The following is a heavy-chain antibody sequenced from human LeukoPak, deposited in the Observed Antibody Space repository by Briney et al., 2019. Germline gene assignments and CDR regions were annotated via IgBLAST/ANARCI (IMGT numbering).Heavy chain of an antibody. CDR2: IYYSGST. V-gene: IGHV4-31*03. CDR3: ARAVRGVIINWFDP. D-gene: IGHD3-10*01. CDR1: GGSISSGGYY. J-gene: IGHJ5*02. Sequence: PSETLSLTCTVSGGSISSGGYYWSWIRQHPGEGLEWIGYIYYSGSTYYNPSLKSRVTISVDTSKNQFSLKLSSVTAADTAVYYCARAVRGVIINWFDPWGQGTLVTVSS.